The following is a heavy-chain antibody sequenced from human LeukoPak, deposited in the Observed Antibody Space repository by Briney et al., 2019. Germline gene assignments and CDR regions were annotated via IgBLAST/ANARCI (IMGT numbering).Heavy chain of an antibody. Sequence: SGGSLRLSCAVSGFTFSSFAMSWVRQAPGKGLEWVSVISDSGGTTFYADSVKGRFTISRDNSKNTLYPQMSSLRAEDTAVYYCAKEASGYGYYFDYWGQGTLVTVSS. CDR3: AKEASGYGYYFDY. D-gene: IGHD3-10*01. J-gene: IGHJ4*02. CDR2: ISDSGGTT. CDR1: GFTFSSFA. V-gene: IGHV3-23*01.